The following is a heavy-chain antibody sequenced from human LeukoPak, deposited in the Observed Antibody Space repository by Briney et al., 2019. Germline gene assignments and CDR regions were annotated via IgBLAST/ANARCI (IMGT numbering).Heavy chain of an antibody. CDR2: MNPNSGNT. CDR3: ARDAPTLITMVRGVFNF. J-gene: IGHJ4*02. V-gene: IGHV1-8*01. D-gene: IGHD3-10*01. CDR1: GYTFTSYD. Sequence: ASVKVSCKASGYTFTSYDINWVRQATGQGLEWMGWMNPNSGNTGYAQKLQGRVTMTTDTSTSTAYMELRSLRSDDTAVYYCARDAPTLITMVRGVFNFWGQGTLVTVSS.